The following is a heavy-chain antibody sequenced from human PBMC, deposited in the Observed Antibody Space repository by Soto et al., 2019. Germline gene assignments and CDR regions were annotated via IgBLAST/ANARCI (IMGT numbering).Heavy chain of an antibody. J-gene: IGHJ3*02. V-gene: IGHV3-13*01. CDR2: IGTAGDT. CDR1: GFTFSSYD. CDR3: ARSMRSSFATHAFDI. D-gene: IGHD6-6*01. Sequence: GGSLRLSCAASGFTFSSYDMHWVRQATGKGLEWVSAIGTAGDTYYPGSVKGRFTISRENAKNSLYLQMNSLRAGDTAVYYCARSMRSSFATHAFDIWGQGTMVTVSS.